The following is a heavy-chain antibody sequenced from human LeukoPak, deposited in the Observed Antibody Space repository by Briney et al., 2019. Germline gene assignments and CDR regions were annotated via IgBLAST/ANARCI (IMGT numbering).Heavy chain of an antibody. V-gene: IGHV4-34*01. CDR2: INHSGGT. CDR3: ASSSWSYYYYYGMDV. J-gene: IGHJ6*02. Sequence: SETLSLTCAVYGGSFSGYYWSWIRQTPGKGLEWIGEINHSGGTNYNPSLQSRVTISVDTSKNQFSLTLSSVTAADTAVYYCASSSWSYYYYYGMDVWGQGTTVTVSS. CDR1: GGSFSGYY. D-gene: IGHD6-13*01.